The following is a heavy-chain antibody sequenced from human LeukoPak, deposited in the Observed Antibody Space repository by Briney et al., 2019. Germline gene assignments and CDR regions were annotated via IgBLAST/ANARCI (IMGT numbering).Heavy chain of an antibody. D-gene: IGHD3-10*01. CDR2: ISFSGPPV. J-gene: IGHJ4*02. CDR3: ASLSGRSWYGEY. V-gene: IGHV3-11*04. Sequence: LPLTCTVSGGSISSYYWSWIRQAPGKGLEWVAYISFSGPPVYYADSVKGRFTISRDNAKNSLYLQMNSLRAEDTAVYYCASLSGRSWYGEYWGQGTLVTVSS. CDR1: GGSISSYY.